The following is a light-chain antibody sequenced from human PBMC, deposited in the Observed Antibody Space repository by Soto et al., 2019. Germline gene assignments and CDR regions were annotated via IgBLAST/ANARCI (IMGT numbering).Light chain of an antibody. CDR3: QQVLRPPLT. CDR2: AAS. Sequence: EIKMTESPPSVSGCVGDTVTVTCLAGQSVDRYLKWYQQKPGKAPGLLIYAASTLQSGVPSRFSANVSGTDCTLTISSLKPEDVATYDCQQVLRPPLTFGPGTKVDI. CDR1: QSVDRY. V-gene: IGKV1-39*01. J-gene: IGKJ3*01.